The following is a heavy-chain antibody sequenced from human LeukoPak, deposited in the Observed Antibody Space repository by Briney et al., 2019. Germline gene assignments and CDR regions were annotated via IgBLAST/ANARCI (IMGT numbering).Heavy chain of an antibody. Sequence: PSETLSLTCSVSGGSISSSSNYWGWIRQPPGKGLDWIGTIYYSGSTYYNPSLKSRVTISVDTSKNQLSLKLSSVTAADTAVYYCAREQAHDYDFWSGYYLYSHPDVWGKGTTVTVSS. CDR1: GGSISSSSNY. V-gene: IGHV4-39*07. CDR3: AREQAHDYDFWSGYYLYSHPDV. J-gene: IGHJ6*04. D-gene: IGHD3-3*01. CDR2: IYYSGST.